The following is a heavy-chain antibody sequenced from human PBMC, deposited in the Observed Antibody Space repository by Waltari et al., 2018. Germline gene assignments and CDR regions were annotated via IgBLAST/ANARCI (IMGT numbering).Heavy chain of an antibody. V-gene: IGHV3-49*04. D-gene: IGHD3-9*01. CDR1: GFTFGDYG. J-gene: IGHJ4*02. CDR2: IRVRDYGATT. Sequence: EVQLVESGGSFVQPGRSLSLSCPASGFTFGDYGMSWVRQAPGKGLEWVGFIRVRDYGATTEYAASVKGRFTISREDSESIAYLQMNSLKTEDTAVYYCARVLRYFDWSTKDYWGQGTLVTVSS. CDR3: ARVLRYFDWSTKDY.